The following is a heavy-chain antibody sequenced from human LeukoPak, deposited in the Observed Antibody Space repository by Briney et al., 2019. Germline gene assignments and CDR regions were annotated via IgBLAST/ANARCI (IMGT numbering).Heavy chain of an antibody. CDR2: INTNTGNP. CDR1: GYTFTSYA. Sequence: ASVKVSCKASGYTFTSYAMNWVRQAPGQGLEWMGWINTNTGNPTYAQGFTGRFVFSLDTSVSTAYLQISSLKAEDTAVYYCARDLYAIVVVITEGNDAFDIWGQGTMVTVSS. V-gene: IGHV7-4-1*02. D-gene: IGHD3-22*01. J-gene: IGHJ3*02. CDR3: ARDLYAIVVVITEGNDAFDI.